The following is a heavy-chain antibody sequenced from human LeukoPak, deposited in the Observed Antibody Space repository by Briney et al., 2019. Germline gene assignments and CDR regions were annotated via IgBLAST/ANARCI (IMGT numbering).Heavy chain of an antibody. J-gene: IGHJ4*02. V-gene: IGHV4-59*08. CDR1: GGSISSYY. D-gene: IGHD3-22*01. Sequence: KASETLSLTCTVSGGSISSYYWSWIRQPPGKGLEWIGYIYHSGSTNYNPSLKSRVTISVDTSKNQFALKLSSVTAADTAVYYCARHGNYYYDSSGYSGSCDYWGQGTLVTVSS. CDR3: ARHGNYYYDSSGYSGSCDY. CDR2: IYHSGST.